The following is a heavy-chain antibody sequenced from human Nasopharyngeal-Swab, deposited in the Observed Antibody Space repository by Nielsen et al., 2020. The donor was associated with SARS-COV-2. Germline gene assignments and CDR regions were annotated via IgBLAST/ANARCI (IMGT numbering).Heavy chain of an antibody. CDR1: GFTFISSA. D-gene: IGHD1-26*01. J-gene: IGHJ5*02. CDR3: ARRYSGSSYRWFDP. V-gene: IGHV1-58*01. Sequence: SVKVSCKASGFTFISSAVQWVRQARGQRLEWIGWIVVGSGNTNYAQKFQERVTITRDMSTSTDYMELSSLRSEDTAVYYCARRYSGSSYRWFDPWGQGILVTVSS. CDR2: IVVGSGNT.